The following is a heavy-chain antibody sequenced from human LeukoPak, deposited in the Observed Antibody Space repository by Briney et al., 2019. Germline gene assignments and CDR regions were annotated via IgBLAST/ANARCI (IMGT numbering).Heavy chain of an antibody. CDR3: ARGYYDFWSGYLNWFDP. V-gene: IGHV4-59*01. Sequence: SETLSLTCTVSGGSTSSYYWSWIRQPPGKGLEWIGYIYYSGSTNYNPSLKSRVTISVDTSKNQFSLKLSSVTAADTAVYYCARGYYDFWSGYLNWFDPWGQGTLVTVSS. CDR2: IYYSGST. J-gene: IGHJ5*02. CDR1: GGSTSSYY. D-gene: IGHD3-3*01.